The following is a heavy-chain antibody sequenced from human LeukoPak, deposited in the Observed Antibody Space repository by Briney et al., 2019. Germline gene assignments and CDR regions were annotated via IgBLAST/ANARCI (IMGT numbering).Heavy chain of an antibody. V-gene: IGHV1-69*05. CDR1: GGTFSSYA. CDR2: IIPIFGTA. CDR3: ARAYCGGDCYNPFDY. D-gene: IGHD2-21*02. J-gene: IGHJ4*02. Sequence: SVKVSCKASGGTFSSYAISWVRQAPGQGLEWMGGIIPIFGTANYAQKFQGRVTITTDESTSTAYMELSSLRSEDTAVYNCARAYCGGDCYNPFDYWGQGTLVTVSS.